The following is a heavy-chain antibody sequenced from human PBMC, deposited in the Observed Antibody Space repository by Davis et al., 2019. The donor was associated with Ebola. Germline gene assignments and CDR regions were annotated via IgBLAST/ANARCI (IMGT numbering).Heavy chain of an antibody. V-gene: IGHV3-53*01. CDR1: GFTVSSYY. D-gene: IGHD5-24*01. CDR3: ARGGGYNYWGD. Sequence: GGSLRLSCAASGFTVSSYYMSWVRQAPGKGLEWVSVFYVGGATYYANSVKGRFTISRDNSKNTLYLQMNSLTGEDTAVYYCARGGGYNYWGDWGQGTLVTVSS. CDR2: FYVGGAT. J-gene: IGHJ4*02.